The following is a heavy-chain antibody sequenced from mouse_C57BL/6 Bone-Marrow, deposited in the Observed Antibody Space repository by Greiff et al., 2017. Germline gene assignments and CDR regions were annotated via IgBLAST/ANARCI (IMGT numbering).Heavy chain of an antibody. CDR2: ISYSGST. V-gene: IGHV3-8*01. J-gene: IGHJ1*03. D-gene: IGHD1-1*01. CDR3: ARYTTVVATGFNWYFDV. Sequence: EVKLQESGPGLAKPSQTLSLTCSVTGYSITSDYWNWIRKFPGNKLEYMGYISYSGSTYYNPSLKSRISITRDTSKNQYYLQLNSVTTEDTATYYCARYTTVVATGFNWYFDVWGTGTTVTVSS. CDR1: GYSITSDY.